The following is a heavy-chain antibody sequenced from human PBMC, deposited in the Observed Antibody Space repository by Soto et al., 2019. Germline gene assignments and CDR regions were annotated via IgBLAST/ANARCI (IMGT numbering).Heavy chain of an antibody. D-gene: IGHD3-16*01. Sequence: QVQLVQSGAEVRKPGASVKVSCKASGYTFTTYGITWVRQAPGQGLEWMGWISGYDGHTKYAQKFQGRIIMTTDTSTSTVYMDLRSLRSDDTAVYYCAREGEMPYYYYGLDGWGQGTTVTVSS. V-gene: IGHV1-18*01. CDR1: GYTFTTYG. CDR3: AREGEMPYYYYGLDG. CDR2: ISGYDGHT. J-gene: IGHJ6*02.